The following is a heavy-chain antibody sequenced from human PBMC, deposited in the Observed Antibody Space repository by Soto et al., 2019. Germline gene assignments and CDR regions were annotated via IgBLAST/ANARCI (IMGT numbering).Heavy chain of an antibody. CDR3: ARDELSGYSGYANPYYYGMDV. CDR1: GYTFTGYY. Sequence: ASVKVSCKASGYTFTGYYMHWVRQAPGQGLEWMGWINPNSGGTNYAQKFQGRVTMTRDTSISTAYMELSRLRSDDTAVYYCARDELSGYSGYANPYYYGMDVWGQGTTVTVSS. J-gene: IGHJ6*02. CDR2: INPNSGGT. V-gene: IGHV1-2*02. D-gene: IGHD5-12*01.